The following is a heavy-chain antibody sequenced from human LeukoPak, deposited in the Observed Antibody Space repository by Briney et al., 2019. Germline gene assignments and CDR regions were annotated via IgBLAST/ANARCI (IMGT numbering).Heavy chain of an antibody. CDR3: ARVTYDSGWYYSGDY. CDR2: ISFSGNTI. Sequence: GGSLRLSCVASGFTFSDYYMSWIRQAPGKGLEWVSYISFSGNTIYYADSVKGRFTISRDNAKNSLYLQLNSLRAEDTAVYYCARVTYDSGWYYSGDYWGQGTLVTVSS. V-gene: IGHV3-11*01. J-gene: IGHJ4*02. CDR1: GFTFSDYY. D-gene: IGHD6-19*01.